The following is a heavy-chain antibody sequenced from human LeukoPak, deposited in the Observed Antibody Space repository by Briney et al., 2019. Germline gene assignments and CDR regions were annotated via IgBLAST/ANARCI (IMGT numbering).Heavy chain of an antibody. D-gene: IGHD2-21*01. CDR3: ARVDVLALRAYSYYYMDV. CDR2: IIPILGIA. Sequence: SVKVSCKASGGTFSSYAISWVRQAPGQGLEWMGRIIPILGIANYAQKFQGRVTITADKSTSTAYMELRSLRSDDTAVYYCARVDVLALRAYSYYYMDVWGTGTTVTVSS. CDR1: GGTFSSYA. J-gene: IGHJ6*03. V-gene: IGHV1-69*04.